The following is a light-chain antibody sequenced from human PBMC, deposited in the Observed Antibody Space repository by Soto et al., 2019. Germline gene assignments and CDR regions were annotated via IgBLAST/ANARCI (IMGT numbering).Light chain of an antibody. CDR2: DVS. CDR3: SSYTSRSTGV. J-gene: IGLJ1*01. V-gene: IGLV2-14*01. CDR1: SSDVGGYNY. Sequence: SARTQPASVSGSPGQSITISCTGTSSDVGGYNYVSWYQQHPGKAPKLMIYDVSNRPSGVSNRFSGSKSGNTASLTISGLQAEDEADYYCSSYTSRSTGVFGTGTKVTVL.